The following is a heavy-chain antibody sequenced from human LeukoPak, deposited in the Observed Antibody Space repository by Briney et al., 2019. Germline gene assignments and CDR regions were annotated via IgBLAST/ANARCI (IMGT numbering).Heavy chain of an antibody. V-gene: IGHV4-34*01. CDR2: INHSRST. J-gene: IGHJ6*03. Sequence: ASETLSLTCAVYGGSFSGYYWSWIRQPPGKVLEWLGEINHSRSTNYNPSLKSRVTISVHTSKNQFSLKLSSVTAADTAVYYCARLTKNDSGSYRFGKKKRGYMDVWGKGTTVTISS. CDR3: ARLTKNDSGSYRFGKKKRGYMDV. CDR1: GGSFSGYY. D-gene: IGHD3-10*01.